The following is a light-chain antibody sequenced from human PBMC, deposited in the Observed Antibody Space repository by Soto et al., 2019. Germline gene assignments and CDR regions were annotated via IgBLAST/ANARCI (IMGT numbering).Light chain of an antibody. CDR1: QNVNNN. CDR3: QHYVEGIPIT. J-gene: IGKJ5*01. V-gene: IGKV3-20*01. CDR2: GAS. Sequence: EIVLTQSPGRVSAFPGERASLSCRASQNVNNNLAWYQQKAGQAPRLLISGASSRATGIPDRFIGSGSGTDFTLTINRLEPGDFALYYCQHYVEGIPITFGQGTRLEIK.